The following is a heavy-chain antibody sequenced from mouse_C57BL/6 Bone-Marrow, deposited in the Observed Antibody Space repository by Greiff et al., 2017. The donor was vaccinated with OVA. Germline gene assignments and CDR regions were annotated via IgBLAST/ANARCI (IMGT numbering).Heavy chain of an antibody. CDR2: IYPGNSDT. V-gene: IGHV1-5*01. Sequence: DVQLQESGTVLARPGASVKMSCKTSGYTFTSYWMHWVKQRPGQGLEWIGAIYPGNSDTSYNQKFKGKAKLTAVTSASTAYMELSSLTNEDSAVYYCTRYGITTVVASFDYWGQGTTLTVSS. D-gene: IGHD1-1*01. CDR3: TRYGITTVVASFDY. J-gene: IGHJ2*01. CDR1: GYTFTSYW.